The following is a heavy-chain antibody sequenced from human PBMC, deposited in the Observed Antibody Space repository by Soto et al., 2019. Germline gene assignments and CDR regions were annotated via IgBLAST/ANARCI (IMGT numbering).Heavy chain of an antibody. CDR2: IIPILGIA. Sequence: GASVKVSCKASGGTFSSYTISWVRQAHGQGLEWMGRIIPILGIANYAQKFQGRVTITADKSTSTAYMELSSLRSEDTAVYYCARGSRITIFGVPVGDAFDIWGQGTMVTVSS. D-gene: IGHD3-3*01. CDR1: GGTFSSYT. V-gene: IGHV1-69*02. CDR3: ARGSRITIFGVPVGDAFDI. J-gene: IGHJ3*02.